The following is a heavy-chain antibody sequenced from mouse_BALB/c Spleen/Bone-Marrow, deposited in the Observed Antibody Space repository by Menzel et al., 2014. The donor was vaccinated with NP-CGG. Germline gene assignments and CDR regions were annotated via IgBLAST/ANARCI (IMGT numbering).Heavy chain of an antibody. CDR1: GYSLTGYN. Sequence: VQLKESGPELEKPGASVKISCKASGYSLTGYNMNWVKQYNGQSLEWIGNVGPYYGATTYNQKFEGKATLTVDKSSSTAYIQLERLTSEDSAVYYCARSYNSFDFWGQGTTLTASS. CDR2: VGPYYGAT. CDR3: ARSYNSFDF. V-gene: IGHV1-39*01. J-gene: IGHJ2*01.